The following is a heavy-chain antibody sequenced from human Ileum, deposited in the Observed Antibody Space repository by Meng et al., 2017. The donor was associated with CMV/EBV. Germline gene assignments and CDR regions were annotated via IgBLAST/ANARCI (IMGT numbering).Heavy chain of an antibody. D-gene: IGHD5-24*01. V-gene: IGHV3-74*01. CDR1: GFNFNNFG. CDR2: INPGGSTT. Sequence: GESLKISCAASGFNFNNFGMHWVRQAPGKGLVWVSRINPGGSTTNYADSVKGRFSISRDNAKNTLYLQMNGLRADDTAVYYCATAGNYRLDTWGQGTLVTVSS. J-gene: IGHJ4*02. CDR3: ATAGNYRLDT.